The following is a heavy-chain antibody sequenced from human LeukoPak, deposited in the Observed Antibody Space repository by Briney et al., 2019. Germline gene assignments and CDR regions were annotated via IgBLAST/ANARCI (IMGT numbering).Heavy chain of an antibody. J-gene: IGHJ6*03. D-gene: IGHD6-13*01. CDR3: AKDAYSGRRYAWYYFMDV. CDR2: IRYDGSDK. V-gene: IGHV3-30*02. CDR1: GFTFSSYS. Sequence: PGGSLRLSCAASGFTFSSYSMNWVRQAPGKGLEWVAFIRYDGSDKYYPDSVKGRFTISRDNSKNTVYLQMNSLRAEDTAVYSCAKDAYSGRRYAWYYFMDVWGKGTTVTISS.